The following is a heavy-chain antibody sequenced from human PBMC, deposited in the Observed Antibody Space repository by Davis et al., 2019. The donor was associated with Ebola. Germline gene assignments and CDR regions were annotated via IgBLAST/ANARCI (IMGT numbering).Heavy chain of an antibody. CDR3: AKVHPPTTVTTGWFDL. D-gene: IGHD4-17*01. Sequence: PGGSLRLSCAASGFIFSSYAMSWVHQAPGKGLEWVSSISVRSITYHADSVKGRFTISRDNSKNTLYLQMNSLRAEDTAVYYCAKVHPPTTVTTGWFDLWGQGTLVTVSS. CDR2: ISVRSIT. CDR1: GFIFSSYA. V-gene: IGHV3-23*01. J-gene: IGHJ5*02.